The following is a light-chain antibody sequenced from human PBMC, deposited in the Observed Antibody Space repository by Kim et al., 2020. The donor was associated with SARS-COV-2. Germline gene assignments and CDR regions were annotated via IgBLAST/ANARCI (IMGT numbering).Light chain of an antibody. CDR1: QDIHNY. CDR2: AAS. J-gene: IGKJ1*01. CDR3: QQYYNNPQ. V-gene: IGKV1-8*01. Sequence: SASTGDRVTITCRANQDIHNYLAWYQQKPGGAPKLLIYAASTLQSGVPSRFSGSGSGTTFTLTIGGLQSEDFATYFCQQYYNNPQFGQGTKVQIK.